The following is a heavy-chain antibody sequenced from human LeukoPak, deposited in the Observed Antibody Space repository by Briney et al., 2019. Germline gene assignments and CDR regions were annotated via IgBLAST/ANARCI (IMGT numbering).Heavy chain of an antibody. CDR2: ISAYNGNT. CDR1: GYTFTSYR. J-gene: IGHJ5*02. V-gene: IGHV1-18*01. CDR3: AREYGHHWGHNWIDP. Sequence: ASVKVSCKASGYTFTSYRISWVRQAPGQGLEWMGWISAYNGNTNYAQKLQGRVTMTTDTSTSTAYMELRSLRSDDTAVYYCAREYGHHWGHNWIDPWGQGTLVTVSS. D-gene: IGHD3-16*01.